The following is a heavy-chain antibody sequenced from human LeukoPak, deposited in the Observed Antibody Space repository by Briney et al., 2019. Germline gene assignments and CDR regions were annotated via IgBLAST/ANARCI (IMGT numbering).Heavy chain of an antibody. CDR3: ARPEPERSSWFDP. J-gene: IGHJ5*02. CDR1: GGSLSGYY. D-gene: IGHD1-1*01. Sequence: SETLSLTCGVYGGSLSGYYWSWLRQPPGKGLEWIAEINYSGSTTYNPSLKSRVTISIDTSKNQFSLKLRSVTAADTAMYYCARPEPERSSWFDPWGQGTLVIVSS. CDR2: INYSGST. V-gene: IGHV4-34*01.